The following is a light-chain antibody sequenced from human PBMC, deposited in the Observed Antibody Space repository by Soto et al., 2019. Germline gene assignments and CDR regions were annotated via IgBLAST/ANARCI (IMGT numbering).Light chain of an antibody. V-gene: IGKV1-5*01. CDR2: DAS. CDR3: QQYGSYVYT. Sequence: DIQMTQFPSTLSASVGDRVSITCRASQSIGSLLAWYQQKPGKAPKLLIYDASSLESGVPSRFSGSGSGTEFTLTISSLQPDDFATYYCQQYGSYVYTFGQGTKLEIK. CDR1: QSIGSL. J-gene: IGKJ2*01.